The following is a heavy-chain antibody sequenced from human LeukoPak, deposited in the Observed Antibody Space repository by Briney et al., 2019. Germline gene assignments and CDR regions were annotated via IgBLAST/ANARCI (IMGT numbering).Heavy chain of an antibody. J-gene: IGHJ3*02. Sequence: GASVKVSCKASGGTFSSYAINWVRQAPGHGLEWMGRIVPIFSTSNYAQKFQGRVTLTTDESTRTAYMELSSLRSEDTAVHYCATSSGGIYDSSGYYYNDAFDMWGQGTMVTVSS. V-gene: IGHV1-69*05. CDR2: IVPIFSTS. D-gene: IGHD3-22*01. CDR1: GGTFSSYA. CDR3: ATSSGGIYDSSGYYYNDAFDM.